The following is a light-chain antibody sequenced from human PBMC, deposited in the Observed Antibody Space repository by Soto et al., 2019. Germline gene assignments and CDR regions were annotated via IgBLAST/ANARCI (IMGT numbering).Light chain of an antibody. V-gene: IGKV1-39*01. CDR2: GAS. CDR1: QSIRSH. CDR3: QQSFSPPST. Sequence: DIQMTQSPSSLSSSVGYIVSITCRASQSIRSHLNWFQHKPGKAPKVLIYGASSLQGGVPSRFSGSGSGTDFPLTIKSLQPEDFETYYCQQSFSPPSTFGPGTKVDIK. J-gene: IGKJ3*01.